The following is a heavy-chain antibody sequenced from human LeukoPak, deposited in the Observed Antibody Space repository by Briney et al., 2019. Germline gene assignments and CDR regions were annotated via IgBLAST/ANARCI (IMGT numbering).Heavy chain of an antibody. Sequence: ASVKVSCKSSGYSFIDYYMHCVRQAPGHGLEWMEWINPNSGGTNYAQKFQGRVTMTRDTSISTAYMEVSRLTSDDTAVFYCAREGSGYPYWGQGTLVTVSS. CDR3: AREGSGYPY. CDR2: INPNSGGT. V-gene: IGHV1-2*02. J-gene: IGHJ4*02. D-gene: IGHD5-12*01. CDR1: GYSFIDYY.